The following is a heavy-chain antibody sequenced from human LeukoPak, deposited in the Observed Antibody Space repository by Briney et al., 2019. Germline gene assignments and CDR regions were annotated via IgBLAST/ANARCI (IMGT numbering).Heavy chain of an antibody. J-gene: IGHJ5*02. Sequence: GGSLRLSCAASGFYFSSYSMNWVRQAPGKGLEWVSSISSSSSYIYYADSVKGRFTISRDNAKNSLYLQMNSLRAEDTAVYYCAREGVGVVPAANWFDPWGQGTLVTVSS. CDR1: GFYFSSYS. CDR2: ISSSSSYI. D-gene: IGHD2-2*01. V-gene: IGHV3-21*01. CDR3: AREGVGVVPAANWFDP.